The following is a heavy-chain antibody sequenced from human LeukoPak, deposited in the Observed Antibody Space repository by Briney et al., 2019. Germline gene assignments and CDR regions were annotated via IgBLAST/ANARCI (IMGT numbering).Heavy chain of an antibody. Sequence: GGTLRLSCAASGFTFSSYAMSWVRQAPGKGLEWVSAISGSGGSTYYADSVKGRFTISRDNSKNTLYLQMNSLRAEDTAVYYCAGKGRGPWFDPWGQGTLVTVSS. CDR1: GFTFSSYA. J-gene: IGHJ5*02. CDR2: ISGSGGST. V-gene: IGHV3-23*01. D-gene: IGHD3-10*01. CDR3: AGKGRGPWFDP.